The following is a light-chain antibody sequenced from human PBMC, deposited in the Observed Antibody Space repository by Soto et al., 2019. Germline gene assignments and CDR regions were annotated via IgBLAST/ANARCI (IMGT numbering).Light chain of an antibody. Sequence: NFMLTQPHSVSESPGKTVTISCTGSSGSIASNYVQWYQQRPGSAPTTVIYEDNQRPSGVPDRFSGSIDSSSNSASLTISGLKTEDEADYYCQSYDSSNQPKVVFGGGTKLTVL. J-gene: IGLJ2*01. CDR1: SGSIASNY. CDR3: QSYDSSNQPKVV. V-gene: IGLV6-57*02. CDR2: EDN.